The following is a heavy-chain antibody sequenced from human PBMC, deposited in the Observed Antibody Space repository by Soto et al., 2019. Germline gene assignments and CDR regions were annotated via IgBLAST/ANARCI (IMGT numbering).Heavy chain of an antibody. Sequence: EVQLLESGGGLVQPGGSLRLSCAASGFTFSSYAMSWVRQAPGKGLEWVSAISGSGGSTYYADSVMGRFTISRDNSKNTLYLQMNSLRAEDTAVYYCAKDRGSYYYDSSGYYYYWGQGTLVTVSS. J-gene: IGHJ4*02. V-gene: IGHV3-23*01. CDR1: GFTFSSYA. D-gene: IGHD3-22*01. CDR2: ISGSGGST. CDR3: AKDRGSYYYDSSGYYYY.